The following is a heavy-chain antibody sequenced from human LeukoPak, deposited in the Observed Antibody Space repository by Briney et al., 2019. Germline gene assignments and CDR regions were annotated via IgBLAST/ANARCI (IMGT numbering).Heavy chain of an antibody. CDR1: GFTFSSYG. CDR3: ARARRIVGVGYFDY. V-gene: IGHV3-21*04. J-gene: IGHJ4*02. Sequence: GGSLRLSCAASGFTFSSYGMTWVRQAPGKGLEWVSSISSSSSYIYYADSVKGRFTISRDNSKNTLFLQMNSLRDGDTAIYYCARARRIVGVGYFDYWGQGTLVTVSS. CDR2: ISSSSSYI. D-gene: IGHD1-26*01.